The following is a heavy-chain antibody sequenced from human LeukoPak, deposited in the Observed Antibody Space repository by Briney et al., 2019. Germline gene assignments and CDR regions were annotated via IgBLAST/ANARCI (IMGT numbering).Heavy chain of an antibody. V-gene: IGHV3-13*01. CDR1: GFTFDDYA. CDR3: ARGWGLGDYDIYWYFDL. Sequence: PGGSLRLSCAASGFTFDDYAMHWVRQATGKGLEWVSAIGTAGDTYYPGSVKGRFTISRENAKNSLYLQMNSLRAGDTAVYYCARGWGLGDYDIYWYFDLWGRGTLVTVSS. CDR2: IGTAGDT. J-gene: IGHJ2*01. D-gene: IGHD4-17*01.